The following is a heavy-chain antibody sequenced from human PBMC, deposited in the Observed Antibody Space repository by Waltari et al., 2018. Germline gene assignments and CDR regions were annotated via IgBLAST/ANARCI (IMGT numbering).Heavy chain of an antibody. CDR1: GFTFNSYA. CDR3: ARNYRVG. Sequence: QVHLVESGGGVVQPGRSLTLSCAASGFTFNSYAMHWVRQTPGKVLEWLAAISYDSENIYYADSVKGRFAISRDNSKNIVYLQMNNLKTDDTAVYYCARNYRVGWGQGTLVTVSS. J-gene: IGHJ4*02. D-gene: IGHD3-16*02. CDR2: ISYDSENI. V-gene: IGHV3-30*09.